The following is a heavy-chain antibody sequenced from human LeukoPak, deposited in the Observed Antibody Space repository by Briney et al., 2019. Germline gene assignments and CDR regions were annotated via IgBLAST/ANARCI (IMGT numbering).Heavy chain of an antibody. CDR2: IIPILGKA. Sequence: SVKVSCKASGGTFSSYAISWVRQAPGQGLEWMGRIIPILGKANYAQNFLGRVTITADKSTSTAYMELNSLRSEDTAVYYCARGAEEMATIWGDAVDIWGQGTVVTVSS. D-gene: IGHD5-12*01. J-gene: IGHJ3*02. CDR1: GGTFSSYA. CDR3: ARGAEEMATIWGDAVDI. V-gene: IGHV1-69*04.